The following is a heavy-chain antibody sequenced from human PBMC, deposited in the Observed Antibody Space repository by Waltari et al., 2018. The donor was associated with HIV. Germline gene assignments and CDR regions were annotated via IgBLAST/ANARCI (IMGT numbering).Heavy chain of an antibody. CDR3: ARGVALVRGVKIRGHMDV. CDR1: GYTFSAYA. Sequence: VQLVQSGAEVKRPGASVRVSCTSSGYTFSAYAINWVRQAPGQGLEWMGWINNYDGQTNFAEKFQGRVTMTTDTSKSTASMELRSLRSDDTAVYFCARGVALVRGVKIRGHMDVWGQGTTVTVSS. D-gene: IGHD3-10*01. CDR2: INNYDGQT. J-gene: IGHJ6*02. V-gene: IGHV1-18*01.